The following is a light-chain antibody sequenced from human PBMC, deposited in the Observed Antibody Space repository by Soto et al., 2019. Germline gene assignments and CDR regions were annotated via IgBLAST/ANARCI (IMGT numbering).Light chain of an antibody. CDR2: AAS. CDR1: QGISNY. J-gene: IGKJ1*01. Sequence: IQLTQSPSSLSASVGDRVTITCRASQGISNYLAWYQQKPGKVPKLLIYAASTLQSGVPSRFSGSGSGTEFTLTISSLQPDDFATYYCQHYKMYSPWTFGQGTKVDIK. CDR3: QHYKMYSPWT. V-gene: IGKV1-27*01.